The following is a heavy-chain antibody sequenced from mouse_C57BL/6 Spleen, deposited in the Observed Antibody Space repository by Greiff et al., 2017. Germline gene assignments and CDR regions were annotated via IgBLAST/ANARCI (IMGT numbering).Heavy chain of an antibody. CDR1: GYTFTSSW. D-gene: IGHD2-13*01. CDR3: AILDGDYDFDY. V-gene: IGHV1-69*01. Sequence: QVQLQQPGAELVMPGASVKLSCKASGYTFTSSWMHWVKQRPGQGLEWIGGIDPSDSYTNYNQKFKGKSTLTVDKSSSKAYMQLSSLTSEYSTDYYCAILDGDYDFDYWGQGTTLTVSS. J-gene: IGHJ2*01. CDR2: IDPSDSYT.